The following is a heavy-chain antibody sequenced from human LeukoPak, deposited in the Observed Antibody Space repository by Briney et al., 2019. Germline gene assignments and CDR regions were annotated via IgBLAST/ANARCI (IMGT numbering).Heavy chain of an antibody. CDR3: ARDMNALDY. CDR2: ISDDSTYT. Sequence: PGGSLRLSCVASGFTFSDRYITWIRQAPGKGLEWVARISDDSTYTNYADSVKGRFSISRDNAKKSLYLQMDSLRAEDTAVYYCARDMNALDYWGPGTLVPVSS. D-gene: IGHD2-8*01. V-gene: IGHV3-11*06. CDR1: GFTFSDRY. J-gene: IGHJ4*02.